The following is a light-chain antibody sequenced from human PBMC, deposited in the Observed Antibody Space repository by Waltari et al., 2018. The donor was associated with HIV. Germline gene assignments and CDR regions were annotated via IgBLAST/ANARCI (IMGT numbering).Light chain of an antibody. CDR1: SSNIGSNY. CDR2: RNS. CDR3: EAWDDTLSGPHVV. Sequence: QSVLTQPPSASGTPGQRVTISCSGSSSNIGSNYVYWYQQLPGTAPKLLIYRNSQRPQGVADRFSGSKSGTSAFVAISGLRSEDETDDYCEAWDDTLSGPHVVFGGGTKLTVL. V-gene: IGLV1-47*01. J-gene: IGLJ2*01.